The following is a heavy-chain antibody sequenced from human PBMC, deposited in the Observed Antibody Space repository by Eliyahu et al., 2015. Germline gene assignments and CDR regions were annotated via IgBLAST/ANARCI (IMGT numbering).Heavy chain of an antibody. V-gene: IGHV3-23*04. D-gene: IGHD2-21*01. CDR2: ISGSGGST. J-gene: IGHJ4*02. CDR3: AKAPVVAKSVDY. CDR1: GFPLAGYA. Sequence: EVQLVESGGDLVQPGGSLRLSCAASGFPLAGYAMSWVRQAPGKGLEWVSTISGSGGSTYYADSVKGRFTISRDSSKSTLYLQMNILRAEDTAVYYCAKAPVVAKSVDYWGQGTLVTVSS.